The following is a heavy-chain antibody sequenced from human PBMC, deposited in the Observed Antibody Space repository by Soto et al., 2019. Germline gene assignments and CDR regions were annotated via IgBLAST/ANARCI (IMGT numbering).Heavy chain of an antibody. CDR1: GDTFSSYA. J-gene: IGHJ5*02. V-gene: IGHV1-69*13. D-gene: IGHD3-10*01. Sequence: ASVKVSCKASGDTFSSYAISWVRQAPGQGLEWMGGIIPIFGTANYAQKFQGRVTITADESTSTAYMELSSLRSEDTAVCYCARDKGPITMVRGLPKNNWFDPWGQGTLVTVSS. CDR2: IIPIFGTA. CDR3: ARDKGPITMVRGLPKNNWFDP.